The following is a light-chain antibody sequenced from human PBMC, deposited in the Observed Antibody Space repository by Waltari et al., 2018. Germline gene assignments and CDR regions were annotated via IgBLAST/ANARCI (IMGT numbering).Light chain of an antibody. Sequence: QSALTQPASVSGSPGQSITIPCTGTSSDVGNYNYLSWYQQHPGKVPNHIIYGVSNRPSGVSNRVSGSKSGNTASLSISGLQAEDEADDYCSSYTGGSTCYGFGTGTKVAVL. J-gene: IGLJ1*01. CDR1: SSDVGNYNY. CDR3: SSYTGGSTCYG. V-gene: IGLV2-14*01. CDR2: GVS.